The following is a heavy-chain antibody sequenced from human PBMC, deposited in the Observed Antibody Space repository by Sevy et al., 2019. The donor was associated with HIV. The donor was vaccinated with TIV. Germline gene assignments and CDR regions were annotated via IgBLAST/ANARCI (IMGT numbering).Heavy chain of an antibody. CDR2: ISGSDHTI. CDR1: GFTFSDFY. Sequence: GGSLRLSCAASGFTFSDFYMSWIRQAPGKGLEWISYISGSDHTIYYAGSVKGRLTISRDNDKNSLYLQMNSLRAEDTAVYYCARDHVTDGDLGDYYYFAMDLWGQGTTVTVSS. V-gene: IGHV3-11*01. J-gene: IGHJ6*02. D-gene: IGHD4-17*01. CDR3: ARDHVTDGDLGDYYYFAMDL.